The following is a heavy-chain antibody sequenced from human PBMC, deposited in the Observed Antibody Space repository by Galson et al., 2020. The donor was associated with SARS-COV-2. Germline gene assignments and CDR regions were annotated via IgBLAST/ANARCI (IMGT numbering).Heavy chain of an antibody. CDR2: IFHSGST. CDR1: GYSINSGYF. J-gene: IGHJ6*02. V-gene: IGHV4-38-2*02. CDR3: ARGRIAVAGLGVYYYYGMDV. D-gene: IGHD6-19*01. Sequence: SETLSLTCTVSGYSINSGYFWGWIRQPPGKGLEWIGSIFHSGSTFYNPSLESRVTISRDTSKNQFSLKLSSVTAADTAVYYCARGRIAVAGLGVYYYYGMDVWGQGTTVTVSS.